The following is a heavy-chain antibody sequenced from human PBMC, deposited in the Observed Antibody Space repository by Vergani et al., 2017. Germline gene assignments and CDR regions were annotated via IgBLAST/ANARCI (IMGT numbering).Heavy chain of an antibody. CDR2: ISRDGGST. CDR3: AGPQGTSAYYYGGFDY. CDR1: GSTFSTYA. Sequence: EVQLLESGGGLVQPGGSLRLSCAASGSTFSTYAMTWVRQGPGKGLEWVSTISRDGGSTYYADSVKGRFTISRDNSKNTLSLQMNSLTAEDTAIYYCAGPQGTSAYYYGGFDYWGQGILVTVSS. D-gene: IGHD3-22*01. J-gene: IGHJ4*02. V-gene: IGHV3-23*01.